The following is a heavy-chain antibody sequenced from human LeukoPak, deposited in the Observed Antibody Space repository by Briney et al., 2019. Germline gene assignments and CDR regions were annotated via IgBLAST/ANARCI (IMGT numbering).Heavy chain of an antibody. CDR2: INQDGSEK. Sequence: PGGSLRLSCAASGFTFRSHWMSGVRQAPGKGLEWVANINQDGSEKYSVDSVKGRFTISRDNAKNSLYLQMNSLRAEDTAVYYCARDSEYSSSFAFDIWGQGTMLTVSS. V-gene: IGHV3-7*01. D-gene: IGHD6-13*01. CDR1: GFTFRSHW. CDR3: ARDSEYSSSFAFDI. J-gene: IGHJ3*02.